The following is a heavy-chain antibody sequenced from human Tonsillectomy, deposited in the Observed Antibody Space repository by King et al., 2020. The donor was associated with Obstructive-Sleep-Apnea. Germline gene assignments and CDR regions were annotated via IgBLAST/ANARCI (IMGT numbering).Heavy chain of an antibody. Sequence: QLVQSGGGVVQPGRSLRLSCAASGFTFSSYAMHWVRQAPGKGLEGVAVISYDGRNKYYADSVKGRFTNSRDNSKNTLYLQMNSLRAEDTAVYYCAREYPGYFDYWGQGTLVTVSS. CDR1: GFTFSSYA. D-gene: IGHD2-2*01. J-gene: IGHJ4*02. CDR2: ISYDGRNK. V-gene: IGHV3-30*04. CDR3: AREYPGYFDY.